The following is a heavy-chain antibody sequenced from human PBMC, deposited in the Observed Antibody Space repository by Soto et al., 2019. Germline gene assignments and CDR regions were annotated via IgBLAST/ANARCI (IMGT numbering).Heavy chain of an antibody. V-gene: IGHV3-21*01. CDR3: ARDAELRFLEWSPNYGMDV. Sequence: LRLSCAASGFTFSSYSMNWVRQAPGKGLEWVSSISSSSSYIYYADSVKGRFTISRDNAKNSLYLQMNSLRAEDTAVYYCARDAELRFLEWSPNYGMDVWGQGTTVTVSS. J-gene: IGHJ6*02. CDR1: GFTFSSYS. CDR2: ISSSSSYI. D-gene: IGHD3-3*01.